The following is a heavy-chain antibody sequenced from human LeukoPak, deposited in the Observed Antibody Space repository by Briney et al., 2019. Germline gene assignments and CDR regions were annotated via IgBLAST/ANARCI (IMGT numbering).Heavy chain of an antibody. Sequence: PSETLSLTCTVSGGSVSSGTYYWSWIRQPPGKGLEWIGYIYYSGSTNYNPSLKSRVTISVDTSKNQFSLKLSSVTAADTAVYYCARGRGCSGGSCYADYWGQGTLVTVSS. J-gene: IGHJ4*02. CDR3: ARGRGCSGGSCYADY. CDR2: IYYSGST. CDR1: GGSVSSGTYY. D-gene: IGHD2-15*01. V-gene: IGHV4-61*01.